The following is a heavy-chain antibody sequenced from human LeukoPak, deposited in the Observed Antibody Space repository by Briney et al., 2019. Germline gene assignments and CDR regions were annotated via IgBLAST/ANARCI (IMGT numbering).Heavy chain of an antibody. D-gene: IGHD1-26*01. Sequence: GGSLRLSCVGSGFIFSSHSMTWVRQAPGKGLEWVAFIGSSGDYIYYAGSVKGRFTISRDNAQKSLYLQMNSLRPEDTAVYFCVRVERSGISFLFDYWGQGTLVTVSS. V-gene: IGHV3-21*03. J-gene: IGHJ4*02. CDR3: VRVERSGISFLFDY. CDR1: GFIFSSHS. CDR2: IGSSGDYI.